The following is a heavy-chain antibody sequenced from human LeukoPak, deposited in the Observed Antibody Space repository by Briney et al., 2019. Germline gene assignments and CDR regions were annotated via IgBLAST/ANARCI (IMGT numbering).Heavy chain of an antibody. CDR1: GFTFSSYA. Sequence: GGSLRLSCAASGFTFSSYAMSWVRQAPGKGLEWVSAISGSGGSTYYADSVKGRFTISRDNSKNTLYLQMNSLRAEDTAVYYCAKDNLAVLLWFGELFNYGMDVWGQGTTVTVSS. J-gene: IGHJ6*02. CDR2: ISGSGGST. D-gene: IGHD3-10*01. CDR3: AKDNLAVLLWFGELFNYGMDV. V-gene: IGHV3-23*01.